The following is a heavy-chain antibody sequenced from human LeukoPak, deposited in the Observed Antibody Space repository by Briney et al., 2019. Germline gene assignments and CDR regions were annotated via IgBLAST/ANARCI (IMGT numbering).Heavy chain of an antibody. J-gene: IGHJ4*02. CDR3: ARDHNYASDY. V-gene: IGHV3-7*01. CDR1: GFTFSYHW. D-gene: IGHD3-16*01. Sequence: GGSLRLSCAASGFTFSYHWMTWVRQAPGKGLEWVANIKNDGAVKNYVDSVKGRFTISRDKAKNSLYLQMNSLRAEDTAVYYCARDHNYASDYWGQGTLVTVSS. CDR2: IKNDGAVK.